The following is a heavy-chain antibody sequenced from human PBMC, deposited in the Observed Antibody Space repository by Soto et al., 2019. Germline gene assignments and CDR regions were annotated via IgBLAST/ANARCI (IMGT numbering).Heavy chain of an antibody. Sequence: SETLSLTCTVSGGSISSSSYYWGWIRQPPGKGLEWIGSIYYSGSTYYNPSLKSRVTISVDTSKNQFSLKLSSVTAADTAVYYCIRFSRSLSWYFDLWGRGTLVTVSS. CDR2: IYYSGST. J-gene: IGHJ2*01. CDR3: IRFSRSLSWYFDL. V-gene: IGHV4-39*03. D-gene: IGHD3-3*02. CDR1: GGSISSSSYY.